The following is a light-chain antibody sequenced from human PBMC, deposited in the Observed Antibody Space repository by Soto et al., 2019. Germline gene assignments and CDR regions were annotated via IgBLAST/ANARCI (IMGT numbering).Light chain of an antibody. J-gene: IGKJ2*01. CDR2: DAS. Sequence: AIQMTQSPSSLAASVGDRVTITCRASQIIRKDLAWYQQKPGKAPKLLIFDASSLQSGVPSRFSGSGSDRDFTLTISSLQPEEFATYFCLQDFNYPLTFGQGTKLEIK. CDR1: QIIRKD. CDR3: LQDFNYPLT. V-gene: IGKV1-6*01.